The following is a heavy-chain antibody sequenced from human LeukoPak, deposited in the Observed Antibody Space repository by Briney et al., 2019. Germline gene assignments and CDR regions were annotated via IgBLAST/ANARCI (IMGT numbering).Heavy chain of an antibody. D-gene: IGHD4-17*01. CDR2: ISSNGGST. Sequence: GGPLRLSCAASGFTFSSYAMHWVRQAPGRGLEYVSAISSNGGSTYYANSVKGRFTISRDNSKNTLFLQMGSLRAEDMAVYYCARGSPVTTADYWGQGTLVTVSS. V-gene: IGHV3-64*01. J-gene: IGHJ4*02. CDR1: GFTFSSYA. CDR3: ARGSPVTTADY.